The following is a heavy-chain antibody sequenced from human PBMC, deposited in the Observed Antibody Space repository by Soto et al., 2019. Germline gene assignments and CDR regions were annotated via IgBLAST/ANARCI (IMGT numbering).Heavy chain of an antibody. CDR1: GYTFTNNV. CDR3: AREVPYGYSRFDY. J-gene: IGHJ4*02. CDR2: VNAGNDNT. D-gene: IGHD5-18*01. Sequence: QVHLVQSGAEVKKPGAAVKVSCKTSGYTFTNNVIHWVRQAPGQRLEWMGWVNAGNDNTKWSREFQGRLTLTKDTYATTAYMELSSLTSEDTAIYFCAREVPYGYSRFDYWGQVTLVTVSS. V-gene: IGHV1-3*01.